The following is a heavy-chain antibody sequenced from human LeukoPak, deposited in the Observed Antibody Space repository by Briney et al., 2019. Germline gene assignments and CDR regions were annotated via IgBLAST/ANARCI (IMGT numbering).Heavy chain of an antibody. Sequence: SVKVSCKASGGTFSSYAISWVRQAPGQGLEWMGRIIPILGIANYAQKSQGRVTITADKSTSTAYMELSSLRSEDTAVYYCATVGRYFNWFDPWGQGTLVTVSS. CDR2: IIPILGIA. J-gene: IGHJ5*02. CDR3: ATVGRYFNWFDP. D-gene: IGHD3-9*01. CDR1: GGTFSSYA. V-gene: IGHV1-69*04.